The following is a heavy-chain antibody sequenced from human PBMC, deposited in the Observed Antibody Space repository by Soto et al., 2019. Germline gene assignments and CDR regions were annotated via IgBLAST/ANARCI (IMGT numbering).Heavy chain of an antibody. CDR2: IYYSGST. CDR3: ARDPTPLTRRATYGMDV. CDR1: GGSISSGGYY. Sequence: QVQLQESGPGLVKPSQTLSLTCTVSGGSISSGGYYWSWIRQHPGKGLEWIGYIYYSGSTYYNPSLTSRVTISVDTSKNQFSLKLSSVTAADTAVYYCARDPTPLTRRATYGMDVWGQGTTVTVSS. V-gene: IGHV4-31*03. J-gene: IGHJ6*02.